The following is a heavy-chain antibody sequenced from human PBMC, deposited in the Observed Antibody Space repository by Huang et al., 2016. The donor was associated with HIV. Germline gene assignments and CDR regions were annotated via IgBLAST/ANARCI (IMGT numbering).Heavy chain of an antibody. CDR3: ARPKLGAHDSFDV. D-gene: IGHD3-3*02. CDR2: INHSGST. V-gene: IGHV4-34*01. CDR1: GGSFSGYY. J-gene: IGHJ3*01. Sequence: QVQLQQCGAGLLKPSETLSITCAVSGGSFSGYYWSLIRQPPGKGLEWIGRINHSGSTAYTPSLEKRGTMSVETSKRQFSLRRNAVSAADTAVYFCARPKLGAHDSFDVWGQGTMVTVSS.